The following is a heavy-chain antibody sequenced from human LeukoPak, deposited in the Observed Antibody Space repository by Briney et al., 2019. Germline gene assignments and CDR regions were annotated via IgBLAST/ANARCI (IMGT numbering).Heavy chain of an antibody. CDR1: GGTFSSYA. V-gene: IGHV1-69*05. Sequence: ASVKVSCKASGGTFSSYAISRVRQAPGQGLEWMGGIIPIFGTANYAQKFQGRVTITTDESTSTAYMELSSLRSEDTAVYYCASTHWTNGVCYTAAPERQFDYWGQGTLVTVSS. D-gene: IGHD2-8*01. CDR3: ASTHWTNGVCYTAAPERQFDY. J-gene: IGHJ4*02. CDR2: IIPIFGTA.